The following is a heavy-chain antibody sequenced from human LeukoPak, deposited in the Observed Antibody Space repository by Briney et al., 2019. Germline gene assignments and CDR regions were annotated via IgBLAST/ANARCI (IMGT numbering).Heavy chain of an antibody. CDR3: ARERTPGSGLDY. V-gene: IGHV4-61*01. Sequence: SETLSLTCTVSGGSVSSGSYYWSWIRQPPGKGLEWIGYIYYSGSTNGSTNYNPSLKSRVTISIDTCKNQFSLKLSSVTAADTAVYNCARERTPGSGLDYWGQGTLVTVSS. CDR2: IYYSGSTNGST. D-gene: IGHD2-15*01. J-gene: IGHJ4*02. CDR1: GGSVSSGSYY.